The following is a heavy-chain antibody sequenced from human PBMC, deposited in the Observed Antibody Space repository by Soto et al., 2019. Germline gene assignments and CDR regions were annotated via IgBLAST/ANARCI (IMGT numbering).Heavy chain of an antibody. CDR1: GFTFSSYS. Sequence: GGSLRLSYAASGFTFSSYSMNWVRQAPGKGLEWVSSISSSSSYIYYADSVKGRFTISRDNAKNSLYLQMNSLRAEDTAVYYCARDHLPTTALNWFDPWGQGTLVTVSS. V-gene: IGHV3-21*01. CDR3: ARDHLPTTALNWFDP. J-gene: IGHJ5*02. D-gene: IGHD4-17*01. CDR2: ISSSSSYI.